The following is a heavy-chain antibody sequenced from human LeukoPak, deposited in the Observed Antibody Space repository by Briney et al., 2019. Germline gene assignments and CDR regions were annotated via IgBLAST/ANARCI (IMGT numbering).Heavy chain of an antibody. V-gene: IGHV4-30-2*01. D-gene: IGHD3-10*01. Sequence: SQTLSLTCAVSGGSISSGGYSWSWIRQPPGKGLEWIGEINHSGSTNYNPSLKSRVTISVDTSKNQFSLKLISVTAADTAVYYCARGTGSYYYWGQGTLVTVSS. CDR1: GGSISSGGYS. CDR2: INHSGST. J-gene: IGHJ4*02. CDR3: ARGTGSYYY.